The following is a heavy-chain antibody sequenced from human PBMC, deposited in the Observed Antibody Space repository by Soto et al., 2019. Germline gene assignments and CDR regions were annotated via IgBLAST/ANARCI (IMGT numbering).Heavy chain of an antibody. V-gene: IGHV3-30*18. CDR1: RFTFSGYG. D-gene: IGHD2-21*02. J-gene: IGHJ4*02. Sequence: QVQLVESGGGVVQPGRSLRLSCAASRFTFSGYGMHWVRQAPGKGLEWVVAISYDGSNKFYADSVKGRFTISRDNSKNTLYVQMNSLRAEDTAVYYCAKGGRAYCGGDCRYYFDYWGQGTLVTVSS. CDR3: AKGGRAYCGGDCRYYFDY. CDR2: ISYDGSNK.